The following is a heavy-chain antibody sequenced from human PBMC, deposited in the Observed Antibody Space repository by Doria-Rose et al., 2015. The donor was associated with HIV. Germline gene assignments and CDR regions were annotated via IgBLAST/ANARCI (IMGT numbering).Heavy chain of an antibody. J-gene: IGHJ4*02. CDR1: GVSLSSPGMG. CDR3: ARIKSSRWYHKYYFDF. CDR2: IFSNDER. D-gene: IGHD6-13*01. V-gene: IGHV2-26*01. Sequence: QITLKESGPVLVKPTETLTLTCTVSGVSLSSPGMGVSWIRQPPGKALEWLANIFSNDERSYKTYLKSRLTISRGTSKSQLVLTMTDMDPVDTATYYCARIKSSRWYHKYYFDFWGQGTLVIVSA.